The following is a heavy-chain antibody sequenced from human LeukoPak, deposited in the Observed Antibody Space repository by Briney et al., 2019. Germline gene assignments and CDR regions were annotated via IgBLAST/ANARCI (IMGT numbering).Heavy chain of an antibody. CDR2: IIPILDIA. D-gene: IGHD2-15*01. CDR3: ARHYCSGGSCYISAFDY. Sequence: GASVKVSCKASGGTFSSYAISWVRQAPGQGLEWMGRIIPILDIANYAQKFQGRVTITADKSTSTAYMELSSLRSEDTAVYYCARHYCSGGSCYISAFDYWGQGTLVTVSS. CDR1: GGTFSSYA. V-gene: IGHV1-69*04. J-gene: IGHJ4*02.